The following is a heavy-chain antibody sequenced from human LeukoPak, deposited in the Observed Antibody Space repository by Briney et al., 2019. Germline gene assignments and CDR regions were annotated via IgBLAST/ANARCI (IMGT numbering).Heavy chain of an antibody. CDR2: ISPTGSTT. CDR1: GFSFSGHW. CDR3: ARDRGWYVDY. D-gene: IGHD6-19*01. V-gene: IGHV3-74*01. J-gene: IGHJ4*02. Sequence: KPGGSLRLSCTASGFSFSGHWMHWARQLPGKGLVWVSRISPTGSTTSYADSVKGRFTISRDNSKNTLYLQMNSLRAEDTAVYYCARDRGWYVDYWGQGTLVTVSS.